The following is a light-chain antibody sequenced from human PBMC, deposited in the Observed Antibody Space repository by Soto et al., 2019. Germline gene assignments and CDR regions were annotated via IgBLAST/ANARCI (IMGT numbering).Light chain of an antibody. CDR3: SSYTSINTHVV. CDR1: SSDVGGYNY. Sequence: QAVVTQPASVSGSPGQSITISCTGTSSDVGGYNYVSWYQQHPGKAPKLMIYEVSNRPSGVSNRFSGSKSGNTASLTISGLQAEDEADYYCSSYTSINTHVVFGGGTKLTVL. J-gene: IGLJ2*01. V-gene: IGLV2-14*01. CDR2: EVS.